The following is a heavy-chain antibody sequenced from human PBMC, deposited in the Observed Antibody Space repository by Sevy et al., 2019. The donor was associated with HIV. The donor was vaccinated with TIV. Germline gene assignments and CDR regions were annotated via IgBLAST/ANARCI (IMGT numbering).Heavy chain of an antibody. CDR3: AKEGYCSGGSCWYGMDV. Sequence: GGSLRLSCAASGFTFDDYAMHWVRQAPGKGLEWVSGISWNSGSIGHADSVKGRFTISRDNAKNSLYLQMNSLRAEDTALYYCAKEGYCSGGSCWYGMDVWGQGTTVTVSS. V-gene: IGHV3-9*01. J-gene: IGHJ6*02. CDR1: GFTFDDYA. D-gene: IGHD2-15*01. CDR2: ISWNSGSI.